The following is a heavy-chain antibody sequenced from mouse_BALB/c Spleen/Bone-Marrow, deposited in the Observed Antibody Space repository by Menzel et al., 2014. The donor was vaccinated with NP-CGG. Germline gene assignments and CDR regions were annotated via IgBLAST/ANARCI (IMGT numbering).Heavy chain of an antibody. CDR2: INTYFGDI. D-gene: IGHD2-5*01. Sequence: VQLQQSGAELVRPGVSVKISCKGSGYTFTDYAMHWVKQSHAESLEWIGVINTYFGDISYNQKFKGKATIAVDKTSRTVYMELARLTAEDSAIYYCARGYSNNYAMDYWCQGTSVTVSS. J-gene: IGHJ4*01. CDR1: GYTFTDYA. V-gene: IGHV1S137*01. CDR3: ARGYSNNYAMDY.